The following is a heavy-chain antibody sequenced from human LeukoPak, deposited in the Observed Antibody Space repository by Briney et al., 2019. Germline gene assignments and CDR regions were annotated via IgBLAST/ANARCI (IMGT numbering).Heavy chain of an antibody. CDR1: GGSISSYY. D-gene: IGHD6-19*01. CDR3: ARVGYDYSSGWTNDAFDI. V-gene: IGHV4-59*01. J-gene: IGHJ3*02. CDR2: IYYSGST. Sequence: PSETLSLTCTVSGGSISSYYWSWIRQPPGKGLEWIGYIYYSGSTNYNPSLKSRVTISVDPSKNQFSLKLSSVTAADTAVYYCARVGYDYSSGWTNDAFDIWGQGTMVTVSS.